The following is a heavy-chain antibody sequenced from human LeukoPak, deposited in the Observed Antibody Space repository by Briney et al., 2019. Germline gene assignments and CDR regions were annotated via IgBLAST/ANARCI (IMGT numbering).Heavy chain of an antibody. V-gene: IGHV3-30*19. J-gene: IGHJ3*01. CDR1: GFTFSSFG. CDR2: ISYDGNKK. CDR3: ARDRGGWYKDALDV. Sequence: PGGSLRLSCAVSGFTFSSFGMHWVRQAPGKGLEWMAFISYDGNKKYYADSVKGRFTISRDNSNNTIYLQVNSLRPEDTAVYYCARDRGGWYKDALDVWGQGTMVTVSS. D-gene: IGHD6-19*01.